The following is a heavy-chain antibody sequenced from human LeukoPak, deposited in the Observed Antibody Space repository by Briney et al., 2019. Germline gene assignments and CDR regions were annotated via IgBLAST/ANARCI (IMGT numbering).Heavy chain of an antibody. CDR1: GASISSSTDY. CDR3: ARLRRKLFGVTMVRGARGNAFDI. Sequence: SETLSLTCTVSGASISSSTDYWGWIRQPPGKGLEEIANIYYSGSTYYNPSLKSRVTISVDTSKNQFSLKLSSVTAADTAVYYCARLRRKLFGVTMVRGARGNAFDIWGQGTMVTVS. CDR2: IYYSGST. V-gene: IGHV4-39*01. D-gene: IGHD3-10*01. J-gene: IGHJ3*02.